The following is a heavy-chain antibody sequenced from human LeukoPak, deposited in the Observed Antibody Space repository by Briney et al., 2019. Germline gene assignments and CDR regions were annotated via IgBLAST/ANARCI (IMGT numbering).Heavy chain of an antibody. CDR1: GGSFSGYY. D-gene: IGHD6-19*01. Sequence: PSETLSLTCAVYGGSFSGYYWSWIRQPPGKGLEWIGEINHSGSTNYNPSLKSRVTISVDTSKNQFSLKLSSVTAADTAVYYCARGVTAVAIYYYYYGMDVWGQGTTVTVSS. CDR2: INHSGST. CDR3: ARGVTAVAIYYYYYGMDV. V-gene: IGHV4-34*01. J-gene: IGHJ6*02.